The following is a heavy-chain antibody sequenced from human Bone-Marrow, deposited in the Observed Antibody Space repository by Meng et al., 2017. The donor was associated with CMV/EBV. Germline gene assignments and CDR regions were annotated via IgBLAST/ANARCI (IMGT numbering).Heavy chain of an antibody. CDR1: GFTFSSYW. Sequence: GESLKISCAASGFTFSSYWMSWVRQAPGKGLEWVANIKQDGSEKYYVDSVKGRFTISRDNAKNSLYLQMNSLRAEDTAVYYCAREYYYCIRTSCPYWYFDLWGRGTLVTVSS. CDR2: IKQDGSEK. V-gene: IGHV3-7*01. D-gene: IGHD2-2*01. J-gene: IGHJ2*01. CDR3: AREYYYCIRTSCPYWYFDL.